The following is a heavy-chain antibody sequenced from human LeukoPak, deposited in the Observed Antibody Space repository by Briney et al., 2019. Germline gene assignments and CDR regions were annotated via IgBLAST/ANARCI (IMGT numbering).Heavy chain of an antibody. D-gene: IGHD2-2*01. Sequence: GGSLRLSCAASGFTFSSYSMNWVRQAPGKGLEWVSSISSSSSSIYYADSVKGRFTISRDNAKNSLYLQMDSLRAEDTALYHCARAPITSPFYFDYWGQGTLVTVSS. J-gene: IGHJ4*02. CDR1: GFTFSSYS. CDR2: ISSSSSSI. CDR3: ARAPITSPFYFDY. V-gene: IGHV3-21*04.